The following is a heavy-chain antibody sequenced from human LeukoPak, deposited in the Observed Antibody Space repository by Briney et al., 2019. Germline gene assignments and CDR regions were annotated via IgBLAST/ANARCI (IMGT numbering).Heavy chain of an antibody. D-gene: IGHD3-3*01. J-gene: IGHJ4*02. CDR2: ISYDGSNK. V-gene: IGHV3-30-3*01. Sequence: GGSLRLSCAASGFTFSSSAMHWVRQAPDKGLEWVAVISYDGSNKYYADSVKGRFTISRDNSKNTLYLQMNSLRAEDTAVYYCAKDFGVVLYYFDYWGQGTLVTVSS. CDR1: GFTFSSSA. CDR3: AKDFGVVLYYFDY.